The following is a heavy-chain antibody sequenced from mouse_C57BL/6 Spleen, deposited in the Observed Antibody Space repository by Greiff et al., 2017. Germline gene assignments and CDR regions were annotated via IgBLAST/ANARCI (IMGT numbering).Heavy chain of an antibody. CDR2: ISDGGSYT. D-gene: IGHD2-1*01. CDR3: ARDRGNFAY. J-gene: IGHJ3*01. Sequence: EVKVEESGGGLVKPGGSLKLSCAASGFTFSSYAMSWVRQTPEKRLEWVATISDGGSYTYYPDNVKGRFTISRDNAKNNLYLQMSHLKSEDTAMYYCARDRGNFAYWGQGTLVTVSA. V-gene: IGHV5-4*01. CDR1: GFTFSSYA.